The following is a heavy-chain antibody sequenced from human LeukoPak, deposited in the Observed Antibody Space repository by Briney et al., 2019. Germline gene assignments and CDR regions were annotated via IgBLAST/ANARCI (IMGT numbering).Heavy chain of an antibody. J-gene: IGHJ4*02. D-gene: IGHD3-22*01. CDR1: GYSFTSYW. V-gene: IGHV5-51*01. CDR2: IYPGDSDT. Sequence: PGESLQISCKGSGYSFTSYWIGWVRQMPGKGLEWMGIIYPGDSDTRYSPSFQGQVTISADKSISTAYLQWSSLKASDTAMYYCARAHYYDSSGYYEPSYYFDYWGQGTLVTVSS. CDR3: ARAHYYDSSGYYEPSYYFDY.